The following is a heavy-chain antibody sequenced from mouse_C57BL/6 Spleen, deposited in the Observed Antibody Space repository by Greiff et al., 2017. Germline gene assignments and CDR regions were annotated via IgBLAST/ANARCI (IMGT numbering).Heavy chain of an antibody. J-gene: IGHJ4*01. CDR2: IHPSDSDT. Sequence: VQLQQPGAELVKPGASVKVSCKASGYTFTSYWMHWVKQRPGQGLEWIGRIHPSDSDTNYNQKFKGKATLTVDKSSRTAYMQLISLTSEDSAVYYCAIDYGDYYAMDYWGQGTSVTVSS. D-gene: IGHD1-1*01. CDR1: GYTFTSYW. V-gene: IGHV1-74*01. CDR3: AIDYGDYYAMDY.